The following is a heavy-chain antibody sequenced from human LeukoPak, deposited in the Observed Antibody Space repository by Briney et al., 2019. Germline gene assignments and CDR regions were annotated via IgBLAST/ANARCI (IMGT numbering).Heavy chain of an antibody. Sequence: AASVKVSCKASGGTFSSYAIHWVRQAPGQRFEWMGWIDGGNGDTRFSQKFQDRVSFTRDTFATTVYMEVTGLRSEDTAVYYCARDQSRDIRVDFDYWGQGTLVTVSS. J-gene: IGHJ4*02. CDR2: IDGGNGDT. V-gene: IGHV1-3*01. CDR1: GGTFSSYA. D-gene: IGHD2-15*01. CDR3: ARDQSRDIRVDFDY.